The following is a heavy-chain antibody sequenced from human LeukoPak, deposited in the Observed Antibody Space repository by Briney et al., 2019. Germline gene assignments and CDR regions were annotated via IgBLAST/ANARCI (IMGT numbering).Heavy chain of an antibody. V-gene: IGHV4-34*01. Sequence: NPSETLSLTCAVYGESFSAYSWNWIRQSPGKGLEWIGEINHSGNTNYNPSLKSRVTISVDTSKNQTSKRQSSLKLNSVTAADTAVYYCTRERSTPGINWFDPWGQGTLVTVSS. CDR3: TRERSTPGINWFDP. CDR1: GESFSAYS. D-gene: IGHD2-2*01. CDR2: INHSGNT. J-gene: IGHJ5*02.